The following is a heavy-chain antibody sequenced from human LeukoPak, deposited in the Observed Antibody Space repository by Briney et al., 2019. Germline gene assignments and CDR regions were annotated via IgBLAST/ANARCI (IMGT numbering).Heavy chain of an antibody. CDR1: GGSISSYY. V-gene: IGHV4-59*01. CDR3: ARVWGSSWTYYYYYYGMDV. CDR2: IYYSGST. J-gene: IGHJ6*02. Sequence: SETLSLTCTVSGGSISSYYWSWIRQPPGKGLEWIGYIYYSGSTNYNPSLKSRVTISVDTSKNQFSLKLSSVTAADTAVYYCARVWGSSWTYYYYYYGMDVWGQGTTVTVSS. D-gene: IGHD6-13*01.